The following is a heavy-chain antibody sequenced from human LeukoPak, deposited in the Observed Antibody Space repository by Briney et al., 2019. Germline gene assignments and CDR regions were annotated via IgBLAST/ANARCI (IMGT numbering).Heavy chain of an antibody. V-gene: IGHV1-18*01. J-gene: IGHJ4*02. Sequence: ASVKVSCKASGYTFTSYGISWVRQAPGQGLGWMGWISAYNGNTNYAQKLQGRVTMTTDTSTSTAYMELRSLRSDDTAVYYCARENFRYYDSSGYYGALDYWGQGTLVTVSS. CDR1: GYTFTSYG. CDR2: ISAYNGNT. D-gene: IGHD3-22*01. CDR3: ARENFRYYDSSGYYGALDY.